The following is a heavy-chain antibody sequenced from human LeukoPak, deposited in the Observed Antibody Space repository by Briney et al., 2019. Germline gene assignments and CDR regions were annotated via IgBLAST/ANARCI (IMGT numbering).Heavy chain of an antibody. V-gene: IGHV4-38-2*02. J-gene: IGHJ4*02. Sequence: SETLSLTCSVSGYSITSTSFWAWIRQTPGKGLEWIGSINHLGSAYYNPSLESRVTISVDTSKNHFSLNLKSVTAADTAVYYCAREDGGSGYDDFWGQGTLVTVSS. D-gene: IGHD5-12*01. CDR2: INHLGSA. CDR1: GYSITSTSF. CDR3: AREDGGSGYDDF.